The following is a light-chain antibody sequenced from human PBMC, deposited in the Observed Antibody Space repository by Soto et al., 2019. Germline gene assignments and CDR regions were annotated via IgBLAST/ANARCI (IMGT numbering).Light chain of an antibody. CDR3: TSWTSITTMI. J-gene: IGLJ2*01. Sequence: QSALTQPASVSGSPGQSTTISCTGTSSDIGAYNFVSWYQQHPGIAPKLMLYDVNIRPSGVSNRFSGSKSGNTASLTISGHQAEDESDYYCTSWTSITTMIFGGGTKLTVL. CDR2: DVN. CDR1: SSDIGAYNF. V-gene: IGLV2-14*03.